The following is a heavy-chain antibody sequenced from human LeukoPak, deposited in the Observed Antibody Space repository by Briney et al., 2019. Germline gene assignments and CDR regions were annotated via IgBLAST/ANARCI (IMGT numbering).Heavy chain of an antibody. CDR3: AKLVSYCSSTSCPDPYFDY. Sequence: GGSLRLSCAASGFTFSSYAMSWVRQAPGKGLEWVSAISGGGGSTYYADSVKGRFTISRDNSKNTLYLQMNSLRAEDTAVYYCAKLVSYCSSTSCPDPYFDYWGQGTLVTVSS. CDR2: ISGGGGST. V-gene: IGHV3-23*01. J-gene: IGHJ4*02. D-gene: IGHD2-2*01. CDR1: GFTFSSYA.